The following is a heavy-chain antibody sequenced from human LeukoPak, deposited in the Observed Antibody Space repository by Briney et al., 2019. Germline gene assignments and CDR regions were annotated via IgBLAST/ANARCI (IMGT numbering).Heavy chain of an antibody. Sequence: GGSLRLSCAASGFTFSSYSMNWVRQAPGKGLEWVSSISSSSSYIYYADSVKRRFTISRDNAKKSLYLQMNSLRAEDTAVYYCASEGGYSYGLGYWGQGTLVTVSS. CDR2: ISSSSSYI. CDR1: GFTFSSYS. J-gene: IGHJ4*02. V-gene: IGHV3-21*01. D-gene: IGHD5-18*01. CDR3: ASEGGYSYGLGY.